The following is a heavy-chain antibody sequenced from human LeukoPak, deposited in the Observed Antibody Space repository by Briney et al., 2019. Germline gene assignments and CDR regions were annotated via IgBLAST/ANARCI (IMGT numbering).Heavy chain of an antibody. Sequence: SETLSLTCTVSGGSISSGGYYWSWIRQPPGKGLEWIGYIYHSGSTYYNPSLKSRVTISVDRSKNQFSLKLSSVTAADTAVYYCARATVVRGVNGYWGQGTLVTVSS. V-gene: IGHV4-30-2*01. CDR2: IYHSGST. CDR1: GGSISSGGYY. J-gene: IGHJ4*02. D-gene: IGHD3-10*01. CDR3: ARATVVRGVNGY.